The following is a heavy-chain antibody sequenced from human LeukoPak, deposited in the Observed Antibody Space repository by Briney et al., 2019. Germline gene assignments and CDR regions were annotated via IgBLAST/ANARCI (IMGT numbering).Heavy chain of an antibody. D-gene: IGHD6-19*01. CDR3: AKDHLPGIVVADRDY. V-gene: IGHV3-23*01. CDR2: VSGSGGTT. CDR1: GFTFNRYG. Sequence: GGTLRLSCAASGFTFNRYGMSWVRQAPGKGLEWVSAVSGSGGTTYYADSVKGRFTISRDNSKNTLYLQINSLRAEDTAVYYCAKDHLPGIVVADRDYWGQGTLVTVSS. J-gene: IGHJ4*02.